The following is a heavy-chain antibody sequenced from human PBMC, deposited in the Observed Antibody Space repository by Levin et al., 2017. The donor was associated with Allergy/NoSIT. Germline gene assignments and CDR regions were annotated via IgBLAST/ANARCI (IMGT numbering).Heavy chain of an antibody. Sequence: LSLTCAASRFTFSSYAMSWVRQAPGKGLEWVSAISDSRGRTYYADSVKGRFTISRDNSKNTLFLQMNSLRAEDTAVYYCAKDIIGSSWYEGGMDVWGQGTTVTVSS. V-gene: IGHV3-23*01. CDR1: RFTFSSYA. CDR2: ISDSRGRT. D-gene: IGHD6-13*01. CDR3: AKDIIGSSWYEGGMDV. J-gene: IGHJ6*02.